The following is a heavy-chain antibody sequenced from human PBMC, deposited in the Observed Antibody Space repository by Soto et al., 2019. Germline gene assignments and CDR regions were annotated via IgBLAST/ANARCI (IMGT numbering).Heavy chain of an antibody. J-gene: IGHJ4*02. V-gene: IGHV3-30-3*01. CDR3: ARDKRDLRFLEWSYYFDY. CDR2: ISYDGSNK. D-gene: IGHD3-3*01. Sequence: PGGSLRLSCAASGFTFRSCAMHWVRQAPGKGLEWVALISYDGSNKYYADSVKGRFTISRDNSKNTLYLQMNSLRAEDTAVYYCARDKRDLRFLEWSYYFDYWGQGTLVTVSS. CDR1: GFTFRSCA.